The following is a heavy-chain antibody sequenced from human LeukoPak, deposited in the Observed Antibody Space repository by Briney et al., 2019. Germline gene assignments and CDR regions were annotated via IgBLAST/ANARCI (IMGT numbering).Heavy chain of an antibody. CDR1: GGSFSGYY. D-gene: IGHD1-26*01. V-gene: IGHV4-34*01. J-gene: IGHJ5*02. CDR3: ARDQVAAPNWFDP. Sequence: SETLSLTCAVYGGSFSGYYWSWIRQPPGKGLEWIGEINHSGSTNYNPSLKSRVTISVDTSKNQFSLKLSSVTAADTAVYYCARDQVAAPNWFDPWGQGTLVTVSS. CDR2: INHSGST.